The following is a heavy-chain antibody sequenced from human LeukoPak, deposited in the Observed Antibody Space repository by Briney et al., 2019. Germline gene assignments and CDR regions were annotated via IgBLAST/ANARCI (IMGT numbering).Heavy chain of an antibody. CDR1: GYSFTSYW. CDR2: IDPSDSYT. Sequence: GESLKISCKGSGYSFTSYWISWVRQMPGKGLEWMGRIDPSDSYTNYSPSFQGHVTISADKSISTAYLQWSSLKASDTAMYYCARTPPAMVTFDYWGQGTLVTVSS. V-gene: IGHV5-10-1*01. CDR3: ARTPPAMVTFDY. D-gene: IGHD5-18*01. J-gene: IGHJ4*02.